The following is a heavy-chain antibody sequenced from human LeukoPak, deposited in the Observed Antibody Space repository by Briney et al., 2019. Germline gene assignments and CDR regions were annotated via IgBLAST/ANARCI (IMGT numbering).Heavy chain of an antibody. CDR1: GFTFSSYW. Sequence: GGSLRLSCAASGFTFSSYWMSWVRQAPGKGLEWVANIKQDGSEKYYVDSVKGRFTISRDNAKNSLYLQMNNLRAEDTAVYYCARDPYSSGWSHFDYWGQGTLVTVSS. CDR3: ARDPYSSGWSHFDY. J-gene: IGHJ4*02. CDR2: IKQDGSEK. D-gene: IGHD6-19*01. V-gene: IGHV3-7*01.